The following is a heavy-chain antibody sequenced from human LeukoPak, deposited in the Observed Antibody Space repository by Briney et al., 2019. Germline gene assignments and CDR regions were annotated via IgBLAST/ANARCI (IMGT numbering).Heavy chain of an antibody. CDR1: GYSFTSYW. CDR3: ARLQLEPQIDY. Sequence: GESLNISCKGSGYSFTSYWIGWVRQMPGKGLEWLGIIYPGDSDTRYSPSFQGQVTTSADKSISTAFLQWSSLKASDTAMYYCARLQLEPQIDYWGQGTLVTVSS. D-gene: IGHD1-1*01. J-gene: IGHJ4*02. CDR2: IYPGDSDT. V-gene: IGHV5-51*01.